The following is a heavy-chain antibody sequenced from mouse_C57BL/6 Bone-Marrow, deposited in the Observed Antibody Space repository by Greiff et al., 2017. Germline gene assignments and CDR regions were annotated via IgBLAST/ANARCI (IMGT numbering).Heavy chain of an antibody. J-gene: IGHJ4*01. Sequence: VQLQQPGAELVKPGASVKLSCKASGYTFTSYWMHWVKQRPGRGLEWIGRIDPNSGGTKYNEKFKSKATLTVDTPSSTAYMQLSILTSEDSAVYYCARSRWLLLNAMDYWGQGTSVTVSS. CDR1: GYTFTSYW. D-gene: IGHD2-3*01. CDR2: IDPNSGGT. CDR3: ARSRWLLLNAMDY. V-gene: IGHV1-72*01.